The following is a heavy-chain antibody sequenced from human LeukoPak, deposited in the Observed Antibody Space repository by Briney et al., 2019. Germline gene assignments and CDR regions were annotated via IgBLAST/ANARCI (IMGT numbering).Heavy chain of an antibody. CDR3: AREQLVGTYYFDY. CDR2: LSPSGGST. D-gene: IGHD6-6*01. CDR1: GYTFTNYY. V-gene: IGHV1-46*01. Sequence: ASVKLSCKASGYTFTNYYMHWVRQAPGQGLEWMGILSPSGGSTSYAQKFQGSVTMTRDTSTSTVYMELSSLRSDDTAVYYCAREQLVGTYYFDYWGQGTLVTVSS. J-gene: IGHJ4*02.